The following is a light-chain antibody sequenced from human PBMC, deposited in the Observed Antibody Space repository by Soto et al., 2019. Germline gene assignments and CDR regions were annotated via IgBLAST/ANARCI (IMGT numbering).Light chain of an antibody. CDR3: SSYAGSNNLV. J-gene: IGLJ2*01. CDR1: SSDVGGYNY. Sequence: QSVLTQPPSASGSPGQSVTISCTGTSSDVGGYNYVSWYQQHPGKAPKSMIYEVSKRPSGVPDRFSGSKSGNTASLTVSGLQAEDEADYYCSSYAGSNNLVFGGGTKLTVL. V-gene: IGLV2-8*01. CDR2: EVS.